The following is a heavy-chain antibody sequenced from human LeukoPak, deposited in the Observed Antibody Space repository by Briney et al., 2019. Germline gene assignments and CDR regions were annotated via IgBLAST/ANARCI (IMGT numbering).Heavy chain of an antibody. Sequence: ASVKVSCKASGGTFSSYAISWVRQAPGQGLEWMGGIIPIFGTANYAQKFQGRVTITTDESTSTAYMELSSLRSEDTAVYYCARMSVRGVIDGWAYPQHNALDIWGQGTMVTVSS. CDR2: IIPIFGTA. D-gene: IGHD3-10*01. CDR3: ARMSVRGVIDGWAYPQHNALDI. CDR1: GGTFSSYA. V-gene: IGHV1-69*05. J-gene: IGHJ3*02.